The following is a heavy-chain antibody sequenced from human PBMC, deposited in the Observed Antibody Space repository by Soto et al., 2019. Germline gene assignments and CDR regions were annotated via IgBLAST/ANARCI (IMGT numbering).Heavy chain of an antibody. Sequence: EVQLMESGGGLVQPGESLRLSCVVSGLSLSGYALSWVRQAPGKGLEGFSAVSGSGGTTYYADSVKGRFTISRDNSKNTLYLQMNGLRVEDTAKYFCAKDGRRVGPTLNWLDSWGQGTQVTVTS. CDR3: AKDGRRVGPTLNWLDS. J-gene: IGHJ5*01. V-gene: IGHV3-23*01. D-gene: IGHD1-26*01. CDR2: VSGSGGTT. CDR1: GLSLSGYA.